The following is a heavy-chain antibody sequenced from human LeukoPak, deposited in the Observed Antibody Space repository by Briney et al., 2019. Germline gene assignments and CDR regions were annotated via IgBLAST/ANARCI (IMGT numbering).Heavy chain of an antibody. J-gene: IGHJ4*02. Sequence: PSETLSLTCAVYGGSFSGYYWSWIRQPPGKGLEWIGEINHSGSTNYNPSLKSRVTISVDTSENQFSLKLSSVTAADTAVYYCARCAYYYGSGRHDYWGQGTLVTVSS. V-gene: IGHV4-34*01. CDR3: ARCAYYYGSGRHDY. CDR1: GGSFSGYY. D-gene: IGHD3-10*01. CDR2: INHSGST.